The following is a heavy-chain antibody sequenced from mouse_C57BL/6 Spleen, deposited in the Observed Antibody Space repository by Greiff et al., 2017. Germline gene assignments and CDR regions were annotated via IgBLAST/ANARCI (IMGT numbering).Heavy chain of an antibody. J-gene: IGHJ1*03. D-gene: IGHD2-4*01. Sequence: QVQLQQSGPELVTPGASVKISCKASGYAFSSSWMNWVKQRTGQGLEWIGRIYPGDGDTNYNGKFKGTATLTADTSSSTAYMTLSSLTSEDPAVYFWARSDDYDGCYWYFDVWGTGTTVTVSS. V-gene: IGHV1-82*01. CDR1: GYAFSSSW. CDR3: ARSDDYDGCYWYFDV. CDR2: IYPGDGDT.